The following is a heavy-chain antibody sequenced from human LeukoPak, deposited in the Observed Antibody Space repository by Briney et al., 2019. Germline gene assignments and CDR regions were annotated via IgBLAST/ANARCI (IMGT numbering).Heavy chain of an antibody. CDR2: IKQDGGEG. Sequence: PGGSLRLSCAASGFTFSGFSMTWVRQPPGKGLEWVANIKQDGGEGYYVDSVRGRFTISRDNSKNSLYLQMNSLRAEDTAVYYCVRDGRPLDYWGQGTLVIVS. CDR3: VRDGRPLDY. CDR1: GFTFSGFS. D-gene: IGHD3/OR15-3a*01. J-gene: IGHJ4*02. V-gene: IGHV3-7*01.